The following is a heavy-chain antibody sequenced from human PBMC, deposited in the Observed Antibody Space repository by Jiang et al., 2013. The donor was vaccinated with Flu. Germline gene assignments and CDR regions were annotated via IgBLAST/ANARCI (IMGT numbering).Heavy chain of an antibody. V-gene: IGHV1-3*01. CDR1: GYIFTSYA. CDR3: ARDHPAVAGDY. CDR2: INAGNGNT. J-gene: IGHJ4*02. D-gene: IGHD6-19*01. Sequence: SGAEVKKPGASVKVSCKASGYIFTSYAMHWVRQAPGQRLEWMGWINAGNGNTKYSQKFQGRVTITRDTSASTAYMELSSLRSEDTAVYYCARDHPAVAGDYWGQGTLVTVSS.